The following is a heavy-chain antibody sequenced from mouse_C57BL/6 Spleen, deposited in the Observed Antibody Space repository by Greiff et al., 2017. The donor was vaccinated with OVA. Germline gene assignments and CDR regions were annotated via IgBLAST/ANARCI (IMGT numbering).Heavy chain of an antibody. CDR1: GFSFNTYA. CDR3: VRRGYGSSWGYFDV. J-gene: IGHJ1*03. Sequence: EVQLVESGGGLVQPKGSLKLSCAASGFSFNTYAMNWVRQAPGKGLEWVARIRSKSNNYATYYADSVKDRFTISRDDSESMLYLQMNNLKTEDTAMYYCVRRGYGSSWGYFDVWGTGTTVTVSS. D-gene: IGHD1-1*01. CDR2: IRSKSNNYAT. V-gene: IGHV10-1*01.